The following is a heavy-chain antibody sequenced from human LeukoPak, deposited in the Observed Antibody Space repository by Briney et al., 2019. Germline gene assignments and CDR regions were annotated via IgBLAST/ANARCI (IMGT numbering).Heavy chain of an antibody. D-gene: IGHD3-9*01. V-gene: IGHV4-34*01. CDR3: ARGFWDILTGYFDAFDI. Sequence: ASETLSLTCAVYGGSFSGYLWTWIRQPPGKVLEWIGEINHGGRTRYNPSLKSRVTISLDTSRNQFSVQLSSVTAADTAVYYCARGFWDILTGYFDAFDIWGQGTMVTVSS. J-gene: IGHJ3*02. CDR2: INHGGRT. CDR1: GGSFSGYL.